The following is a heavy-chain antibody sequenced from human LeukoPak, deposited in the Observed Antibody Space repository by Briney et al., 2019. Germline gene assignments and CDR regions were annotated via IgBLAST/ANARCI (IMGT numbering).Heavy chain of an antibody. Sequence: GESLKISCKGSGYSFTSYWIGWVRQMPGKGLEWMGIIYPGDSDTRYSPSFRGQVTISADKSISTAYLQWSSLKASDTAMYYCARQGGYCSSTSCIDPWGQGTLVTVSS. CDR1: GYSFTSYW. CDR2: IYPGDSDT. J-gene: IGHJ5*02. D-gene: IGHD2-2*01. V-gene: IGHV5-51*01. CDR3: ARQGGYCSSTSCIDP.